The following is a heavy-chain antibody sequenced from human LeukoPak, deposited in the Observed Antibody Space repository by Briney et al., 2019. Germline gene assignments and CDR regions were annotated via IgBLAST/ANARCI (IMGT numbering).Heavy chain of an antibody. CDR1: GGSFSGYY. Sequence: SETLSLTCAVYGGSFSGYYWSWIRQPPGKGLEWIGEINHSGSTNYNPSLKSRVTISVDTSKNQFSLKLSSVIAADTAVYYCARFGYCSGGSCYYFDYWGQGTLVTVSS. V-gene: IGHV4-34*01. CDR2: INHSGST. J-gene: IGHJ4*02. D-gene: IGHD2-15*01. CDR3: ARFGYCSGGSCYYFDY.